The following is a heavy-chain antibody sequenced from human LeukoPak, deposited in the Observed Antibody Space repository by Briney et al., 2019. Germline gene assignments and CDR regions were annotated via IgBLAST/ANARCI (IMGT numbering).Heavy chain of an antibody. CDR1: GGTFSSYA. J-gene: IGHJ4*02. CDR2: IIPIFGTA. Sequence: ASVKVSCKASGGTFSSYAISWVRQAPGQGLEWMGGIIPIFGTANYAQKFQGRVTTTADESTSTAYMELSSLRSEDTAVYYCARFGGTVTEKHFDYWGQGALVTVSS. V-gene: IGHV1-69*13. CDR3: ARFGGTVTEKHFDY. D-gene: IGHD4-17*01.